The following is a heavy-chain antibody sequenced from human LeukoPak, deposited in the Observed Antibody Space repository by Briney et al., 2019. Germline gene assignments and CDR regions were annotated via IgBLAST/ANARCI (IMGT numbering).Heavy chain of an antibody. D-gene: IGHD3-3*01. CDR2: IYYTGST. Sequence: TSETLSLTCTVSGASFSSYYWGSIRQPPGKRLEWIGYIYYTGSTNYNPSLKSRVTMSVDTSKNQVSLKLTSVTAADTAVYYCAREGVAAFDIWGQGTMVTVSS. J-gene: IGHJ3*02. V-gene: IGHV4-59*01. CDR3: AREGVAAFDI. CDR1: GASFSSYY.